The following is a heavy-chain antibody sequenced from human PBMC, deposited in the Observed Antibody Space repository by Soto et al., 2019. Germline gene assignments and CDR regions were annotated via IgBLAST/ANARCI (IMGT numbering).Heavy chain of an antibody. Sequence: PSETLSLTCAVYGGSFSGYYWSWIRQPPGTGLEWIGEINHSGSTNYNPSLKSRVTISVDTSKNQFSLKLTSVTAADTAVYYCARDKITGLFDYWGQGTLVTVSS. CDR3: ARDKITGLFDY. D-gene: IGHD2-8*02. CDR1: GGSFSGYY. V-gene: IGHV4-34*01. CDR2: INHSGST. J-gene: IGHJ4*02.